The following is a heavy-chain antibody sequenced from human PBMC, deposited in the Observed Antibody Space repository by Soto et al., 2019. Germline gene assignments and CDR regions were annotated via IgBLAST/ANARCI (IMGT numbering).Heavy chain of an antibody. CDR2: IYYSGIT. J-gene: IGHJ4*02. Sequence: SETLSLTCTVSGVSIINSSYYFGWIRRPPWKGLELIGTIYYSGITYYNPSLKSRVTISVDTSKNQFSLKLTSVTAADTAVYYCARHGSNWGQGTLVTVSS. CDR3: ARHGSN. V-gene: IGHV4-39*01. CDR1: GVSIINSSYY.